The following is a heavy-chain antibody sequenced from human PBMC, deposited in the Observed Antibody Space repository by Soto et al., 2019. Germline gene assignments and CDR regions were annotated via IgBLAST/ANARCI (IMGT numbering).Heavy chain of an antibody. V-gene: IGHV4-59*01. J-gene: IGHJ4*02. CDR1: GGSISSYY. CDR3: ARGSAAAGSDFDY. CDR2: IYYSGST. Sequence: SETLSLTCSVSGGSISSYYWSWIRQPPGKGLEWIGYIYYSGSTNYNPSLKSRVTISVDTSKNQFSLKLSSVTAADTAVYYCARGSAAAGSDFDYWGQGTLVTLSS. D-gene: IGHD6-13*01.